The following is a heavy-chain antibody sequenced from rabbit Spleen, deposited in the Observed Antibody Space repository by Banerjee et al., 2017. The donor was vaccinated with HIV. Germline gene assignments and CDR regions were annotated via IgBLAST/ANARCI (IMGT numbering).Heavy chain of an antibody. D-gene: IGHD6-1*01. Sequence: QEQLVESGGGLVQPGGSLKLSCKASGFSLSNNYVMRWVRQAPGKGLEWIASIYPSNGVTYYANWAKGRFTISKTSSTTVTLQMTSLTAADTATYFCASDIYGYGGFSLWGQGTLVTVS. CDR2: IYPSNGVT. V-gene: IGHV1S45*01. CDR1: GFSLSNNYV. CDR3: ASDIYGYGGFSL. J-gene: IGHJ3*01.